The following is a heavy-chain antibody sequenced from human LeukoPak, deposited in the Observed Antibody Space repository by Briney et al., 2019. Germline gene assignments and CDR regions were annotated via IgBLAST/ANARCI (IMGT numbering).Heavy chain of an antibody. CDR1: GFSFGNYD. CDR3: AKIRGYINGWQGFLDS. D-gene: IGHD6-19*01. CDR2: IGTNGDT. J-gene: IGHJ4*02. Sequence: GGSLRLSCAASGFSFGNYDMRWVRQPTGKGLEWVSAIGTNGDTHYPDSVKGRFTISRENAKNSLYLQMDSLRVEGTAVYYCAKIRGYINGWQGFLDSWGQGTLVTVSS. V-gene: IGHV3-13*04.